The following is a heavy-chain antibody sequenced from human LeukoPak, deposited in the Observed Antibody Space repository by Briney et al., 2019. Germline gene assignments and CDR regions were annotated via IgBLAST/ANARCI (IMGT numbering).Heavy chain of an antibody. CDR1: GFTFSGHW. CDR2: IKYDGSEK. CDR3: ARRNLFDH. J-gene: IGHJ4*02. Sequence: GGSLRLSCAASGFTFSGHWMSWVRQAPGKGLECVANIKYDGSEKYYVDSVKGRFTISRDNAKNSVFLQMNSLRVEDTAVYYCARRNLFDHWGQGILVTVSS. V-gene: IGHV3-7*01.